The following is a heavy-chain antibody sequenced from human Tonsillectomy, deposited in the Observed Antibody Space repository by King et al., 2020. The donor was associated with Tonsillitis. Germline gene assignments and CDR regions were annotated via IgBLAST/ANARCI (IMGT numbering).Heavy chain of an antibody. V-gene: IGHV2-5*01. J-gene: IGHJ4*02. CDR1: GFSLSTSGVG. CDR3: AHRPPGYSSGWSAPFDY. Sequence: QITLKESGPTLVRPTQTLTLTCTFSGFSLSTSGVGVGWIRQPPGKALEWLALIYWNDDKRYSPSLMSSLTITKDTSKNQVVLTMTNMDPVHTATYYCAHRPPGYSSGWSAPFDYWGQGTLVTVSS. D-gene: IGHD6-19*01. CDR2: IYWNDDK.